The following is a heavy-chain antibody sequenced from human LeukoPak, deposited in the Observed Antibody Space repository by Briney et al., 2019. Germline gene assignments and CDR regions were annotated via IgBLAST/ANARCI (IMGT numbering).Heavy chain of an antibody. CDR1: GYTFTSYG. J-gene: IGHJ1*01. V-gene: IGHV1-18*01. CDR3: ARDKYCTSTSCSIDPGSIAEYFQH. Sequence: ASVKVSCKTSGYTFTSYGITWVRQAPGQGLEWMGWISAYNGDTSYARNLQARVTMTTDTSTSTAYMELRSLRSDDTGVYYCARDKYCTSTSCSIDPGSIAEYFQHWGQGTLVTVSS. CDR2: ISAYNGDT. D-gene: IGHD2-2*01.